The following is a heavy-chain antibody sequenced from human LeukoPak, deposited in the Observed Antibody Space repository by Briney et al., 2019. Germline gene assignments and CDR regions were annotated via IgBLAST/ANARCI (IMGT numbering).Heavy chain of an antibody. J-gene: IGHJ4*02. CDR1: EYTFTGYY. CDR2: INPNSGAT. CDR3: ASGYRFGN. Sequence: ASVKVSGKASEYTFTGYYMHWVRQAPGQGLEWMGWINPNSGATDYAQNFQGRVTLTRDTSISTAYMELSRLRSDDTAVYYCASGYRFGNWGQGTLVTVSS. D-gene: IGHD5-18*01. V-gene: IGHV1-2*02.